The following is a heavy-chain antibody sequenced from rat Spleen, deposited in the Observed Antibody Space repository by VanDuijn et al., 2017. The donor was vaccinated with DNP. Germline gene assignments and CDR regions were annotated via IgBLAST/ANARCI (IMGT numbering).Heavy chain of an antibody. J-gene: IGHJ2*01. Sequence: EVQLVESGGGVVQPGRAMKLSCAASGFIFSNYDMAWVRQAPKKGLEWVATISYDGSSIYYRDSVKGRFTISRDNAKSTLYLQMDSVRSEDTATYYCAKPDHWGQGVMVTVSS. CDR1: GFIFSNYD. V-gene: IGHV5-7*01. CDR2: ISYDGSSI. CDR3: AKPDH.